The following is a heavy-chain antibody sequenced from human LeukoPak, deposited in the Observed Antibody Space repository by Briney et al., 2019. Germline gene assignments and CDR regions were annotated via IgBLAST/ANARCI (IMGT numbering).Heavy chain of an antibody. CDR1: GYTFTSYG. Sequence: ASVKVSCKASGYTFTSYGISWVRQAPGQGLEWMGWISAYNGNTNYAQKLQGRVTMTTDTSTSTAYMELRSLRSDDTAVYYCAKSRGSTVITEGVLESWGQGTLVTVSS. V-gene: IGHV1-18*01. J-gene: IGHJ5*02. D-gene: IGHD3-3*01. CDR2: ISAYNGNT. CDR3: AKSRGSTVITEGVLES.